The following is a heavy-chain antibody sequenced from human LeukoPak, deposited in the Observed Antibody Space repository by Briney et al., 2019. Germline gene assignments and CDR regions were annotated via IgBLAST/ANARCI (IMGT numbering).Heavy chain of an antibody. CDR2: IIPIFGTA. D-gene: IGHD5-18*01. J-gene: IGHJ4*02. V-gene: IGHV1-69*13. Sequence: SVKVSCKASGGTLSSYAISWVRQAPEQGLEWMGEIIPIFGTANYAQKFQGRVTITADESTSTAYMELSSLRSEDTAVYYCARCGAMDGDGMYWGQGTLVTVSS. CDR3: ARCGAMDGDGMY. CDR1: GGTLSSYA.